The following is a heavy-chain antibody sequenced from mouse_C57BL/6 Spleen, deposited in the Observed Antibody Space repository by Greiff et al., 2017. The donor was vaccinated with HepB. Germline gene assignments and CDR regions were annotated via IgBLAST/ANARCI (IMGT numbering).Heavy chain of an antibody. CDR3: TTTVVEMPFDD. V-gene: IGHV6-3*01. CDR2: IRLKSDNYAT. D-gene: IGHD1-1*01. CDR1: GFTFSNYW. J-gene: IGHJ2*01. Sequence: EVKVEESGGGLVQPGGSMKLSCVASGFTFSNYWMNWVRQSPEKGLEWVAQIRLKSDNYATHYAESVKGRFTISRDDSKSSVYLQMNNLRAEDTGIYYCTTTVVEMPFDDWGKGTTLTVSS.